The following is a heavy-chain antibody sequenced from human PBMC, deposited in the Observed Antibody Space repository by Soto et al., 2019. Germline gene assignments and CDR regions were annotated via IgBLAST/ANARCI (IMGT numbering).Heavy chain of an antibody. J-gene: IGHJ4*02. Sequence: PVGSLRLSCAASGFTFDDYGVRWVRQAPGKGLEWVAVISYDGSNKYYADSVKGRFTISRDNSKNTLYLQMNSLRAEDTAVYYCAKDGASYYDILTGYYNGPTFDYWGQGTLVNVSS. CDR1: GFTFDDYG. CDR3: AKDGASYYDILTGYYNGPTFDY. V-gene: IGHV3-30*18. D-gene: IGHD3-9*01. CDR2: ISYDGSNK.